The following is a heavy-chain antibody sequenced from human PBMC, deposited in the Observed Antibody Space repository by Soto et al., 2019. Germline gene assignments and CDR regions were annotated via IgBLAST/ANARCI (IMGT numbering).Heavy chain of an antibody. CDR2: IYYSGST. CDR1: GGSISSSSYY. J-gene: IGHJ6*02. V-gene: IGHV4-39*01. Sequence: PSETLSLTCTVSGGSISSSSYYWGWIRQPPGKGLEWIGSIYYSGSTYYNPSLKSRVTISVDTSKNQFSLKLSSVTAADTAVYYCARQEWELGVNYYYGMDAWGQGTTVTVS. CDR3: ARQEWELGVNYYYGMDA. D-gene: IGHD1-26*01.